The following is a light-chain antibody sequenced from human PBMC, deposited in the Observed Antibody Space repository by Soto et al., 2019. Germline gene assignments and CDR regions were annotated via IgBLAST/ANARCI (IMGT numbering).Light chain of an antibody. V-gene: IGKV1-39*01. CDR1: QGISTN. J-gene: IGKJ3*01. CDR2: AAS. Sequence: DIQMTQSPSSVSASVGDRVTITCRASQGISTNLAWYQQKPGKAPKLLIYAASSLQSGVPPRFSGSGSGTEFTLTITSLQREDFASYYCQQSYTNPLFTFGPGTKVDI. CDR3: QQSYTNPLFT.